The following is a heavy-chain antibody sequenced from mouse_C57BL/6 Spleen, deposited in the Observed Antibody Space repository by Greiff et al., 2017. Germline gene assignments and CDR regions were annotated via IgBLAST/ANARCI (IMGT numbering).Heavy chain of an antibody. CDR1: GFTFSNYW. CDR3: TAYYYGSSYYFDY. Sequence: EVKVEESGGGLVQPGGSMKLSCVASGFTFSNYWMNWVRQSPEKGLEWVAQIRLKSDSYATHYAESVKGRFTISRDDSKSSVYLQMNNLRAEDTGIYYCTAYYYGSSYYFDYWGQGTTLTVSS. CDR2: IRLKSDSYAT. V-gene: IGHV6-3*01. J-gene: IGHJ2*01. D-gene: IGHD1-1*01.